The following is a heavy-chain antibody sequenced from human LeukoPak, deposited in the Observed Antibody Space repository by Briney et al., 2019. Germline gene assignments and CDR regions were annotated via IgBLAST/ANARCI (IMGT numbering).Heavy chain of an antibody. CDR3: AKGGVIGELTTHLDY. J-gene: IGHJ4*02. Sequence: GGSLRLSCAASGFTFSSYWMSWVRQAPGKGLEWVANIKRDGSEKYYVDSVKGRFTISRDNAKNSLYLQMNSLRAEDTAIYYCAKGGVIGELTTHLDYWGQGTLVTVSS. CDR1: GFTFSSYW. D-gene: IGHD2-21*01. V-gene: IGHV3-7*03. CDR2: IKRDGSEK.